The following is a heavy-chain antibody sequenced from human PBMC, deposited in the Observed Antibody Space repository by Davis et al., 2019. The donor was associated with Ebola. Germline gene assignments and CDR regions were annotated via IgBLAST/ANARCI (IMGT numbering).Heavy chain of an antibody. Sequence: PGGSLRLSCAASGFTFSSYEMNWVRQAPGKGLEWVSYISSSGSTIYYADSVKGRFTISRDNAKNSLYLQMNSLRAEDTAVYYCARAGIAVAGTAFDIWGQGTMVTVSS. D-gene: IGHD6-19*01. V-gene: IGHV3-48*03. CDR1: GFTFSSYE. J-gene: IGHJ3*02. CDR3: ARAGIAVAGTAFDI. CDR2: ISSSGSTI.